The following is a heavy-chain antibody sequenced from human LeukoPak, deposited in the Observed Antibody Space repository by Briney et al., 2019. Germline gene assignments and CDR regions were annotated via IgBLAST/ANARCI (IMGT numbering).Heavy chain of an antibody. J-gene: IGHJ5*02. Sequence: ASVKVSCKASGYTFTSYGISWVRQAPGQGLEWMGWISAYNGNTNYAQKLQGRVTMTTDTSTSTAYMELRSLRSDDTAVYYCARDSSGYCSSTSCYNDGWLDPWGQGTLVTVSS. CDR1: GYTFTSYG. D-gene: IGHD2-2*02. CDR2: ISAYNGNT. V-gene: IGHV1-18*01. CDR3: ARDSSGYCSSTSCYNDGWLDP.